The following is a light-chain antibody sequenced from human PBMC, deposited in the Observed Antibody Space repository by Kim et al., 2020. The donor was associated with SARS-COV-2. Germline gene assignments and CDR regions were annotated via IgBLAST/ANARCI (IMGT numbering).Light chain of an antibody. CDR2: DVS. J-gene: IGLJ1*01. V-gene: IGLV2-14*03. Sequence: QSALTQPASVSGSPGQSITISCTGTGTDVGGHNYVSWYQQHPGKAPKLMIYDVSHRPSAVSDRFSGSKSGSTASLTISGLQAEDEADYYCSSHTSSVTVVFGTGTKVTVL. CDR1: GTDVGGHNY. CDR3: SSHTSSVTVV.